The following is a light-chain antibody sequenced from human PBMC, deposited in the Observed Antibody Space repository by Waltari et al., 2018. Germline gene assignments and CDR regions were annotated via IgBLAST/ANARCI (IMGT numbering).Light chain of an antibody. J-gene: IGLJ2*01. V-gene: IGLV2-14*03. CDR3: NSYTTGSTLTVI. CDR2: DVS. CDR1: SSDIGNYNF. Sequence: QSALTQPASVSGSPGQSITISCTGTSSDIGNYNFVSWYQQHPGKAPKLIIYDVSNRPSGVSNGFSGSWSGNTASLTISGLQAEDEADYYCNSYTTGSTLTVIFGGGTKLTVL.